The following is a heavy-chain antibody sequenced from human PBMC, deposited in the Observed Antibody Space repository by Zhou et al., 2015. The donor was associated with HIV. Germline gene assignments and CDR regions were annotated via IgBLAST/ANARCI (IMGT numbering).Heavy chain of an antibody. V-gene: IGHV3-30*03. Sequence: VQLLESGGRLGTAGGGSLRVSCAASGFTFSNYGIHWVRQAPGKGLEWVAVISNDGTNKYYADSVKGRFTISRDNARNSLYLEMNSLRAEDTAVYYCVRVIRGRPGYYFDYWGQGNPGHRLL. CDR3: VRVIRGRPGYYFDY. D-gene: IGHD2/OR15-2a*01. J-gene: IGHJ4*02. CDR2: ISNDGTNK. CDR1: GFTFSNYG.